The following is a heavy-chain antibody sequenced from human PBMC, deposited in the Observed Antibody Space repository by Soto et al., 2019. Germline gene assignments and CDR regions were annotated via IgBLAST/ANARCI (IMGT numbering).Heavy chain of an antibody. D-gene: IGHD2-2*01. J-gene: IGHJ6*02. CDR3: ADPVPAPNRYDYYDMDV. CDR1: GFTFSYYT. V-gene: IGHV3-23*01. CDR2: ISNSGDTI. Sequence: EVQLLESGGGLVQPGGSLRLSCVASGFTFSYYTMSWVRQAPGKGLEWVSGISNSGDTIYYADSVKGRFTISRDNFICTLYLQLKIRRADDTAVYYCADPVPAPNRYDYYDMDVWGQGSTVTVSS.